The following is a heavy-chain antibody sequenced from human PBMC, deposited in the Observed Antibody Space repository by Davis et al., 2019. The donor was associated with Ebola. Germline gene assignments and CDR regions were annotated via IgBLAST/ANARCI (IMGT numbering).Heavy chain of an antibody. CDR2: ISAYNGNT. Sequence: ASVKVSCKASGYTFTSYGISWVRQAPGQGLEWMGWISAYNGNTNYAQKLQGRVTMTTDTSTSTAYMELRSLRSDDTAVYYCARRPRRDYGDYEVFDYWGQGTLVTVSS. J-gene: IGHJ4*02. CDR3: ARRPRRDYGDYEVFDY. D-gene: IGHD4-17*01. V-gene: IGHV1-18*01. CDR1: GYTFTSYG.